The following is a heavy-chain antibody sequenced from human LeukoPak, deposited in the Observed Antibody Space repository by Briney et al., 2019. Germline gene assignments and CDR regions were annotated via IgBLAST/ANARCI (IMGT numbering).Heavy chain of an antibody. V-gene: IGHV3-23*01. J-gene: IGHJ4*02. CDR2: ISGSGGNT. CDR1: GFTFNSYS. D-gene: IGHD3-16*01. Sequence: PGGSLRLSCAASGFTFNSYSMSWVRQAPGKGLEWVSGISGSGGNTYYAEALTGRFTVSRDNSKNTLYLQMNSLRAEDTALYYCAKGGLRGGTYNDDFWGQGTLVTVSS. CDR3: AKGGLRGGTYNDDF.